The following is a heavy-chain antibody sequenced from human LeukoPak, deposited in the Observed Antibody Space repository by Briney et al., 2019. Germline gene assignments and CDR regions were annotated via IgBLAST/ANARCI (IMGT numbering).Heavy chain of an antibody. V-gene: IGHV1-69*05. Sequence: SVKVSCKASGGTFSSYAISWVRQAPGQGLEWMGGIIPIFGTANYAQKFQGRATITTDESTSTAYMELSSLRSEDTAVYYCARDLSIPPTQYYFDYWGQGTLVTVSS. CDR3: ARDLSIPPTQYYFDY. J-gene: IGHJ4*02. CDR1: GGTFSSYA. D-gene: IGHD1-14*01. CDR2: IIPIFGTA.